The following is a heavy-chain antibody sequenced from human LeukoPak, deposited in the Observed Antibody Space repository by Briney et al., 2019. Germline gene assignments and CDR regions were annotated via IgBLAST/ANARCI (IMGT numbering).Heavy chain of an antibody. CDR1: GGSISSYY. CDR2: FYSSETT. V-gene: IGHV4-4*07. D-gene: IGHD1-26*01. J-gene: IGHJ4*02. CDR3: AGGFSSGSYYFDY. Sequence: PSETLSLTCTVSGGSISSYYWSWIRQPAGKGLEWIGRFYSSETTNFNPSLKSRVTMSVDTSRSQLSLKMTSLTAADTAVYYCAGGFSSGSYYFDYWGQGALVTVSS.